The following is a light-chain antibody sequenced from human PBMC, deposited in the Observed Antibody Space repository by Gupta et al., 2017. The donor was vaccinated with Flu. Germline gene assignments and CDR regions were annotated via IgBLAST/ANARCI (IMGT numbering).Light chain of an antibody. V-gene: IGKV1-39*01. Sequence: DIQMTQSPSSLSASVGDRVTITCRASQVISSYLNWYQQKPGKAPKLLISAAFTLQSGVPSRFSGSESGTEFTLTISSLQPEDFATYYCQQSYSNPRTFGQGTSVEIK. J-gene: IGKJ1*01. CDR2: AAF. CDR1: QVISSY. CDR3: QQSYSNPRT.